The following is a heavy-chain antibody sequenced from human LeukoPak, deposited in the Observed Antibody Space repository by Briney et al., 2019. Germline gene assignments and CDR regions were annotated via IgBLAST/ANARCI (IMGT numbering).Heavy chain of an antibody. V-gene: IGHV1-8*01. Sequence: ASVKVSCKASGYTFTSFDINRVRQATGQGLEWMGWMNPNNGNTGYAQKFQGRVTMTGDTAISTAYMELSSLTYEDTAVYYCARPTSRPSNYYHTDVWGKGTTVTVSS. D-gene: IGHD6-13*01. CDR1: GYTFTSFD. CDR2: MNPNNGNT. J-gene: IGHJ6*03. CDR3: ARPTSRPSNYYHTDV.